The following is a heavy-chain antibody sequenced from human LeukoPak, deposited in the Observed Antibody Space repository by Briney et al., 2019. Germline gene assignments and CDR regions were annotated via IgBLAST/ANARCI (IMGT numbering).Heavy chain of an antibody. V-gene: IGHV4-59*01. D-gene: IGHD3-9*01. CDR2: IYYSGST. Sequence: GSLRLSCAASGFSISDKYMSWIRQPPGKGLEWIGYIYYSGSTNYNPSLKSRVTISVDTSKNQFSLKLSSVTAADTAVYYCAREKLYYDILTGYSSDAFDIWGQGTMVTVSS. CDR1: GFSISDKY. J-gene: IGHJ3*02. CDR3: AREKLYYDILTGYSSDAFDI.